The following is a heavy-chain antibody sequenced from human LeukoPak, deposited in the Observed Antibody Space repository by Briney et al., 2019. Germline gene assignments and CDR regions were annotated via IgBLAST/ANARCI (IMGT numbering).Heavy chain of an antibody. V-gene: IGHV4-34*01. Sequence: SETLSLTCAVYGGSFSGYYWSWIRQPPGKGLEWIGEINYSGSTNYNPSLKSRVTKSVNPSKIQMSLKMSSVTAADTAVYYCARRNTYSSKTIDPWGQGTLVTVSS. J-gene: IGHJ5*02. CDR2: INYSGST. CDR3: ARRNTYSSKTIDP. CDR1: GGSFSGYY. D-gene: IGHD6-19*01.